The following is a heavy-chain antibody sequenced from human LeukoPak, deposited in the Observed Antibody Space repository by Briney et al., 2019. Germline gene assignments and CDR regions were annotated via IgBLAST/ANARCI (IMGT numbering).Heavy chain of an antibody. CDR1: GYTFTAHY. CDR3: ARARGSGSYRLSGWFDP. CDR2: INPNSGDT. J-gene: IGHJ5*02. D-gene: IGHD3-10*01. Sequence: GASVKVSCKASGYTFTAHYMHWVRQAPGLELEWMGWINPNSGDTNYAQKFQGRATMTRDTSINTVYMEVSSLRSDDTAVYYCARARGSGSYRLSGWFDPWGQGTLVTVSS. V-gene: IGHV1-2*02.